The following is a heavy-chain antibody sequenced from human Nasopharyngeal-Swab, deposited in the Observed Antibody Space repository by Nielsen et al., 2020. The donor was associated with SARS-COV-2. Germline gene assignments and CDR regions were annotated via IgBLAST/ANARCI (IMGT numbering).Heavy chain of an antibody. CDR3: ARGNSGWSLNYYYYGMDV. D-gene: IGHD6-19*01. J-gene: IGHJ6*02. CDR1: GFTVSSNY. Sequence: GGSLRLSCAASGFTVSSNYMSWVRQAPGKGLEWVSLIYGGGSTYYADSVKGRFTISRDNSKNTLYLQMNSLRADDTAVYYCARGNSGWSLNYYYYGMDVWGQGTTVTVSS. CDR2: IYGGGST. V-gene: IGHV3-53*01.